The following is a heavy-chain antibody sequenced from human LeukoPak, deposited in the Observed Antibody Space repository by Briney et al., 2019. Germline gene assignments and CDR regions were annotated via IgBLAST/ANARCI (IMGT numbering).Heavy chain of an antibody. Sequence: GGSLRLSCAASGFTFSSDAVSWVRQAPGKGLEWVSAISDSGSSTFYADSVKGRFTISRDNSKNTLYLQMNSLRAEDTAVYSCVIQVTVTNNAFDIWGQGTMVTVSS. CDR3: VIQVTVTNNAFDI. CDR2: ISDSGSST. D-gene: IGHD4-17*01. J-gene: IGHJ3*02. CDR1: GFTFSSDA. V-gene: IGHV3-23*01.